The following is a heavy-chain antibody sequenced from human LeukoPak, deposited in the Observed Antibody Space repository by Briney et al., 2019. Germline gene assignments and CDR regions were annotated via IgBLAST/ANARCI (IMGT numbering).Heavy chain of an antibody. CDR2: IYPGDSDT. CDR3: ARHVSLWGYSGYRGDY. Sequence: GESLKISCKGSGYSFTSYWIGWVRQMPVKGLEWMGIIYPGDSDTRYSPSFQGQVTISADKSISTAYLQWSSLKASDTAMYYCARHVSLWGYSGYRGDYWGQGTLVTVSS. D-gene: IGHD5-12*01. V-gene: IGHV5-51*01. J-gene: IGHJ4*02. CDR1: GYSFTSYW.